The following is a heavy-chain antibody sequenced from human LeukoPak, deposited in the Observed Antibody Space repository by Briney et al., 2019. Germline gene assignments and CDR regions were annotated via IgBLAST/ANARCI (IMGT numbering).Heavy chain of an antibody. Sequence: GRSLRLSCAASVFTFSIYSMNWVRQAPGKGLEWVSYISSSSSTLYYAGSVKGRFTISRDTARNSLYLQMNSLRDDDTAVYYCARDGYGDYAVDYWGQGTLVTVSS. V-gene: IGHV3-48*02. CDR1: VFTFSIYS. CDR2: ISSSSSTL. J-gene: IGHJ4*02. CDR3: ARDGYGDYAVDY. D-gene: IGHD4-17*01.